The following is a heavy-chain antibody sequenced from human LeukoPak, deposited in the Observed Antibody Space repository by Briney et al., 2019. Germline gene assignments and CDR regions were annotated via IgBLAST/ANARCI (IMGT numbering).Heavy chain of an antibody. CDR3: ARAGGGLDY. J-gene: IGHJ4*02. CDR2: INPNTGGT. CDR1: GYTFTGYY. D-gene: IGHD3-16*01. Sequence: ASVKVSCKAPGYTFTGYYMHWVRQAPGQGLEWMGWINPNTGGTNYAQTFQGRVTMTRDTSISTAYMELSRLTSDDTAVYYCARAGGGLDYWGQGTLVTVPS. V-gene: IGHV1-2*02.